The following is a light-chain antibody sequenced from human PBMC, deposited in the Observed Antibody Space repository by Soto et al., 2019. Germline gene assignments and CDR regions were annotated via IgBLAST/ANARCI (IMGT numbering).Light chain of an antibody. CDR2: HAS. CDR1: QVIGSRY. J-gene: IGKJ1*01. V-gene: IGKV3-20*01. CDR3: HQYGSSAWT. Sequence: EIVLTQSPGTLSLSPGERATISCRASQVIGSRYLAWYHQKSGQAPRLLIYHASSRAAGIPDRFRGSGSGTDFTLTISRLEPEDFAVYYCHQYGSSAWTFGQGTKVDIK.